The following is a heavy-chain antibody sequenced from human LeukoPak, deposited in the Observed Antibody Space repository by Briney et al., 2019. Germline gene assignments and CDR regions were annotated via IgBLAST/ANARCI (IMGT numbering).Heavy chain of an antibody. D-gene: IGHD2-2*02. V-gene: IGHV4-39*01. CDR2: IYYSGST. Sequence: SETLSLTCTVSGGSISSSSYYWGWIRQPPGKGLEWIGSIYYSGSTYYNPSLKSRVTISVDTSKNQFSLKLSSVTAAVTAVYYCARHASRYCSSTSCYKGGWFDPWGQGTLVTVSS. CDR1: GGSISSSSYY. CDR3: ARHASRYCSSTSCYKGGWFDP. J-gene: IGHJ5*02.